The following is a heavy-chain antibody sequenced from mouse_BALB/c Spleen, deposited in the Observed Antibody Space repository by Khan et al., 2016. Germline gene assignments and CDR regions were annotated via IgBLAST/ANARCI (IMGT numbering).Heavy chain of an antibody. CDR2: IYPYNGNT. V-gene: IGHV1S29*02. J-gene: IGHJ4*01. D-gene: IGHD2-3*01. CDR3: GRGYDGYPYYAMDY. Sequence: EVQLQESGPELVKPGASVKISCKASGYTFTDNNMHWVKQSHGKTLEWIGYIYPYNGNTGYNQKFKNKATLTVDSSSSTAYMELRSLTSEDSAVYYCGRGYDGYPYYAMDYWGQGTSVTVSS. CDR1: GYTFTDNN.